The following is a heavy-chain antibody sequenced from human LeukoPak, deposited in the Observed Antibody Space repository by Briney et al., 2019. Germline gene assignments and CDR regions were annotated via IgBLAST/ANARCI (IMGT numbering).Heavy chain of an antibody. Sequence: SQTLSLTCAVSGGXIGSGDSYWSWIRQPPGRGLEWIGYIYYSGSTYYNPSLKSRVTISVDTSKNQFSLKLSSVTAADTAVYYCARSIAALDYWGQGTLVTVSS. J-gene: IGHJ4*02. CDR1: GGXIGSGDSY. CDR2: IYYSGST. CDR3: ARSIAALDY. D-gene: IGHD6-25*01. V-gene: IGHV4-30-4*01.